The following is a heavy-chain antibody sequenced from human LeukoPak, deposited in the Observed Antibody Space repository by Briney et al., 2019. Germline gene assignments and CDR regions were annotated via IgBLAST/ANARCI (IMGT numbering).Heavy chain of an antibody. V-gene: IGHV4-59*12. CDR2: IYYSGST. J-gene: IGHJ4*02. Sequence: SETLSLTCTVSGGSISSYYWSWIRQRPGKGLEWIGYIYYSGSTNYNPSLKSRVTISVDTSKNQFSLQLNSVTPEDTAVYYCARDYYVNSGRYFLRFDYWGQGALVTVSS. CDR1: GGSISSYY. D-gene: IGHD1-26*01. CDR3: ARDYYVNSGRYFLRFDY.